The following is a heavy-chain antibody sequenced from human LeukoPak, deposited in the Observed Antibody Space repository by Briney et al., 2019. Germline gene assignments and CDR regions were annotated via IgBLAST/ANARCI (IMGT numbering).Heavy chain of an antibody. J-gene: IGHJ4*02. D-gene: IGHD1-26*01. CDR3: ARPVSGSYYFDY. V-gene: IGHV4-39*01. Sequence: SETLSLTCTVSGGSISSSSYYWGWIRQPPGKGLEWIGSIYYSGSTYYNPSLKSRVTISVDTSKNQFSLKLSSVTAADTAVYYCARPVSGSYYFDYWGQGTLVTVSS. CDR1: GGSISSSSYY. CDR2: IYYSGST.